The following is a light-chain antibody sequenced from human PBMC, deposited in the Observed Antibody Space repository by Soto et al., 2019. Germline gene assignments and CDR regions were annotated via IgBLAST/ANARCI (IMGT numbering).Light chain of an antibody. CDR3: QQSFSTPQT. Sequence: DIQMTQSPSSLSASVGDRVTITCRASQSISSCLNWYQQKPGKAPKLLINAASSLQTGVSSRYRGSGSGTDFTLTIISLQTEDFTTYYCQQSFSTPQTFGQGTNV. CDR2: AAS. CDR1: QSISSC. V-gene: IGKV1-39*01. J-gene: IGKJ1*01.